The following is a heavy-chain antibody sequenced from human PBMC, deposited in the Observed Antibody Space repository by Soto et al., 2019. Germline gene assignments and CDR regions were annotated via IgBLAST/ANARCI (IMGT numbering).Heavy chain of an antibody. J-gene: IGHJ4*02. CDR3: ASAKVKPGLLKY. V-gene: IGHV4-30-4*02. CDR2: MFYSGIT. Sequence: PSETLSLTCTVSCSSINSDDYFWSWIRQPPGKGLEGIGYMFYSGITFKNPSLESRVTISVDSSKNQFSLKLQSGTAADTAVYYCASAKVKPGLLKYWCRGAVVTVSS. CDR1: CSSINSDDYF. D-gene: IGHD2-21*01.